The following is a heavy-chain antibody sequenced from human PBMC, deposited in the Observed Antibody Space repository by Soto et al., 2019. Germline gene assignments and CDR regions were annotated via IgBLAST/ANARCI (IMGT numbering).Heavy chain of an antibody. V-gene: IGHV4-39*07. CDR3: ARDFRPTGKSDAFDI. D-gene: IGHD1-1*01. J-gene: IGHJ3*02. CDR2: IYYSGST. CDR1: GGSISSSSYY. Sequence: SETLSLTCTVSGGSISSSSYYWGWIRQPPGKGLEGIGSIYYSGSTYYNPSLKSRVTISVDTSKNQFSRKLSSVTAADTAVYYCARDFRPTGKSDAFDIWGQGTMVTVSS.